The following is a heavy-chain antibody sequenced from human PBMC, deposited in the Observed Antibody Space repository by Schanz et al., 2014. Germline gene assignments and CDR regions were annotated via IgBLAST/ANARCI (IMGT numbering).Heavy chain of an antibody. V-gene: IGHV3-30*04. CDR3: ARDRSNNFDY. J-gene: IGHJ4*02. D-gene: IGHD2-2*01. CDR2: ISYDGSNK. Sequence: QVQLVESGGGVVQPGGSLRLSCAASGFTFSNYIMHWVRQAPGKGLDWVATISYDGSNKYYGYSVKGRFTISRDNSKNTLYLQMNSLRVEDTALYYCARDRSNNFDYWGQGTLVTVSS. CDR1: GFTFSNYI.